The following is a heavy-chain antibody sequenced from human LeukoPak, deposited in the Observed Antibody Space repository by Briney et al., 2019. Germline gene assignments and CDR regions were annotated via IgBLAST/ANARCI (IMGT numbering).Heavy chain of an antibody. CDR3: ARLEGSRGSYFLDRGFESLY. V-gene: IGHV1-2*02. CDR1: GYTFTGYY. CDR2: INPNSGGT. D-gene: IGHD1-26*01. J-gene: IGHJ4*02. Sequence: ALVKVSCKASGYTFTGYYMHWVRQAPGQGLEWMGWINPNSGGTNYAQKFQGRVTMTRDTSISTAYMELSRLRSDDTAVYYCARLEGSRGSYFLDRGFESLYWGQGTLVTVSS.